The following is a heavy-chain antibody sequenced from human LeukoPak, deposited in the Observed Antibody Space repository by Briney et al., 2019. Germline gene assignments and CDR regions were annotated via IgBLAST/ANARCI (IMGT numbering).Heavy chain of an antibody. D-gene: IGHD5-18*01. Sequence: GESLKISCKGSGYSFTSYLIGWVRQMPGKGLEWMGVIYPGDSDTRYSPSFQGQVTISSDKSISNAYLQWSSLKASATDMYYCASGLGTAMGSWAFDIWGQGTMVTVSS. CDR3: ASGLGTAMGSWAFDI. CDR1: GYSFTSYL. J-gene: IGHJ3*02. V-gene: IGHV5-51*01. CDR2: IYPGDSDT.